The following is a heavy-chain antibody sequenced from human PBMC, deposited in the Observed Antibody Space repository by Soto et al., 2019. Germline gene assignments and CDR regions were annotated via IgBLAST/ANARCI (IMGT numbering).Heavy chain of an antibody. CDR1: GYTFTSYY. V-gene: IGHV1-46*01. Sequence: ASVKVSCKASGYTFTSYYMHWVRQAPGQGLEWMGIINPSGGSTSYAQKFQGRVTMTRDTSTSTVYMELSSLRSEDTAVYYCARDPNIVGATHGGYYYYYGMDVWGQGTTVTVSS. CDR2: INPSGGST. D-gene: IGHD1-26*01. J-gene: IGHJ6*02. CDR3: ARDPNIVGATHGGYYYYYGMDV.